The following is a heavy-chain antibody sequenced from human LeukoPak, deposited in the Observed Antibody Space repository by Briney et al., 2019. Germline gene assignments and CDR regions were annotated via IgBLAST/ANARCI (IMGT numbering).Heavy chain of an antibody. CDR2: IIPILGIA. V-gene: IGHV1-69*04. CDR1: GGTFSSYA. D-gene: IGHD6-13*01. CDR3: AREDVAAAMDY. Sequence: SVKVSCKASGGTFSSYAISWVRQAPGQGPEWMGRIIPILGIANYAQKFQGRVTITADKSTSTAYMELSSLRSEDTAVYYCAREDVAAAMDYWGQGTLVTVSS. J-gene: IGHJ4*02.